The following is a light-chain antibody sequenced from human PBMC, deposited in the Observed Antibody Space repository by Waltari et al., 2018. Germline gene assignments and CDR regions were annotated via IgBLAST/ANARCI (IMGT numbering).Light chain of an antibody. J-gene: IGKJ1*01. CDR2: AAS. CDR1: QSISSY. Sequence: DIQMTQSPSSLSASLGDRVTITSRASQSISSYLNWYQQKPGKAPKLLIYAASSLQSGVPSRFSGSGSGTDFTLTISSLQPEDVAVYYCHQHHTTPWTFGQGTEVEI. CDR3: HQHHTTPWT. V-gene: IGKV1-39*01.